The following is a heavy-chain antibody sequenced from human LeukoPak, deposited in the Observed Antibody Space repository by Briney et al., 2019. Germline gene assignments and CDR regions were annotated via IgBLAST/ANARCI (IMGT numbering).Heavy chain of an antibody. CDR2: IYYSGST. Sequence: SETLSLTCTVSGGSISSSSYYWGWIRQPPGKGLEWIVSIYYSGSTYYNPSLKSRVTISVDTSKNQFSLKLSSVTAADTAVYYCARHTQQLVNIPDAFDIWGQGTMVTVSS. CDR1: GGSISSSSYY. J-gene: IGHJ3*02. D-gene: IGHD6-13*01. CDR3: ARHTQQLVNIPDAFDI. V-gene: IGHV4-39*01.